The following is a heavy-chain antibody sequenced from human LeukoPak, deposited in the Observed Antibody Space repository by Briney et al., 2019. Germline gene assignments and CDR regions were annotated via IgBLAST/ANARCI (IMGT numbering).Heavy chain of an antibody. CDR1: RFTFNSCG. V-gene: IGHV3-48*03. Sequence: PGGSLTLSCAGSRFTFNSCGMNWVRQATGKGREWVSYISSSGSTIHYADSVKGRFNISRDNAKNSLYLQMNSLGAEDTAIYYCARECITTRSWRYWGPGTLVTVSS. CDR3: ARECITTRSWRY. D-gene: IGHD3-10*01. CDR2: ISSSGSTI. J-gene: IGHJ4*02.